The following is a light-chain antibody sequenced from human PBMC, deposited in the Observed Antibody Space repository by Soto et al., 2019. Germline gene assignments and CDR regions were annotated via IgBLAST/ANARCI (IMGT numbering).Light chain of an antibody. CDR3: QQYAMSRWT. J-gene: IGKJ1*01. CDR1: QSVSTTY. V-gene: IGKV3-20*01. CDR2: GTS. Sequence: EIVLTHSPGTLALSPWEGAALSFSASQSVSTTYLAWYQQKPGQSPRLLIYGTSNRATGIPDRFSGSGSGTDFTLTISRLEPEDFAVYYCQQYAMSRWTFGQGTKVDIK.